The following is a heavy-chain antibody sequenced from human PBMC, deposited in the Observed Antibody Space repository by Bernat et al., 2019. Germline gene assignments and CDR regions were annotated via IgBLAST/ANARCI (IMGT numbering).Heavy chain of an antibody. V-gene: IGHV3-74*01. CDR2: IDSDGSDT. CDR1: GFTFRSYW. J-gene: IGHJ6*03. Sequence: EVQLVESGGNLVQPGGSLRLSCAASGFTFRSYWIHWVRQAPGKGLVWVSRIDSDGSDTIYADSVRGRFTISRDNAKNTLYLQMNSLRADDTAVYYCARGTSTSAPYMDVWGKGTTVTVSS. CDR3: ARGTSTSAPYMDV.